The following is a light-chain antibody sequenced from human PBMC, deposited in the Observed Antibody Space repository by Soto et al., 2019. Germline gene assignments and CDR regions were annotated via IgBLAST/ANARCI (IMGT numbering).Light chain of an antibody. Sequence: DIVMTQSTDYLAVSLGERATINCKSSQSVLYSSNNKNYLAWYQQKPGQPPKLLIYWASTRESGVPDRFSGSGSGTDFTLTISSLQAEDVAVYYCQQYYSTPRTFGQGTKVEIK. CDR3: QQYYSTPRT. J-gene: IGKJ1*01. V-gene: IGKV4-1*01. CDR2: WAS. CDR1: QSVLYSSNNKNY.